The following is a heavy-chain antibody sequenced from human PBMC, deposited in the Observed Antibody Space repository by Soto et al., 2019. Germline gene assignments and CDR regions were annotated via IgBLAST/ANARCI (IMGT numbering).Heavy chain of an antibody. CDR3: ARDLGYSGYDYWFDP. V-gene: IGHV3-33*01. Sequence: GGSLRLSCAASGFTFSSYGMHWVRQAPGKGLEWVAVIWYDGSNKYYADSVKGRFTISRDNSKNTLYLQMNSLRAEDTAVYYCARDLGYSGYDYWFDPWGQGTLVTVSS. CDR2: IWYDGSNK. D-gene: IGHD5-12*01. CDR1: GFTFSSYG. J-gene: IGHJ5*02.